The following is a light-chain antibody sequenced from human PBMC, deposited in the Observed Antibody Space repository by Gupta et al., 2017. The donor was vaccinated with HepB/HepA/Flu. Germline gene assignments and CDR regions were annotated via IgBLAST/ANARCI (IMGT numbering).Light chain of an antibody. CDR3: ATWDDSLSGYV. V-gene: IGLV1-47*01. J-gene: IGLJ1*01. CDR2: RNN. CDR1: SSNIGSNY. Sequence: QSVLTQPPSASGTPGQRVTISCSGSSSNIGSNYVYWYQQFPGTAPKLLIYRNNQRPSGVPDRFSGSKSGTSASLAISGLRSDDEAGYYCATWDDSLSGYVFGNGTNVTVL.